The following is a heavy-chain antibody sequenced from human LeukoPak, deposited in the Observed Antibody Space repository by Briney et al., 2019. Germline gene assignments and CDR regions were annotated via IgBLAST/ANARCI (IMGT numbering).Heavy chain of an antibody. D-gene: IGHD3-10*01. CDR1: GGSISSYY. CDR3: ARAPLRFGEFDY. Sequence: KTSETLSLTCTVSGGSISSYYWSWIRQPPGKGLEWIGYIYYSGSTNYNPSLKSRVTISVDTSKNQFSLKLSSVTAADTAVYYCARAPLRFGEFDYWGQGTLVTVSS. V-gene: IGHV4-59*01. J-gene: IGHJ4*02. CDR2: IYYSGST.